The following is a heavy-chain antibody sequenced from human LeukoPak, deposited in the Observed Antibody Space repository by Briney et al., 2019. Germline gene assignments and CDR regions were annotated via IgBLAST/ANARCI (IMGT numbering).Heavy chain of an antibody. D-gene: IGHD5-12*01. CDR2: IKRKSAGGTI. Sequence: PGGSLRLSCAASGFIFSDAWLTWVRQAPGKGLEWVGRIKRKSAGGTIDYGTPVKGRFTISRDDSKSTLYLQMNSLKTEDTAIYYCATEYSVFAFDIWGQGTMVTVSS. J-gene: IGHJ3*02. V-gene: IGHV3-15*01. CDR3: ATEYSVFAFDI. CDR1: GFIFSDAW.